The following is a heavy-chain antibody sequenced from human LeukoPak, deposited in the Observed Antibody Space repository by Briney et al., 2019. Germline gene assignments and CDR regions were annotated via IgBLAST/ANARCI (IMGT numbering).Heavy chain of an antibody. CDR3: AADLSNPRMGASYLDS. D-gene: IGHD3-16*01. J-gene: IGHJ4*02. V-gene: IGHV1-58*01. CDR2: IIVGSGAT. CDR1: GFTSTNFA. Sequence: ASVKVSCKASGFTSTNFAVQWVRQARGQLLKWIGWIIVGSGATKCAQDFQERVTITRDLSTSTLYMELRSLTSEDTAVYYCAADLSNPRMGASYLDSWGQGTLVTVSS.